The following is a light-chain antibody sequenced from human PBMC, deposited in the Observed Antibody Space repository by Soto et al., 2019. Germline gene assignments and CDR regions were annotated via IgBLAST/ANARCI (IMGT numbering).Light chain of an antibody. CDR1: QSVSSSY. CDR3: QQYDQWPIT. Sequence: EIVLTPSPGTLSLSPVERATLSCRASQSVSSSYLAWYQQKPGQAPSLLIYGASSRAPGVPERFSGSGSGTEFTFTVTSLQSEDFAAYYCQQYDQWPITFGQGTRLEIK. J-gene: IGKJ5*01. CDR2: GAS. V-gene: IGKV3-20*01.